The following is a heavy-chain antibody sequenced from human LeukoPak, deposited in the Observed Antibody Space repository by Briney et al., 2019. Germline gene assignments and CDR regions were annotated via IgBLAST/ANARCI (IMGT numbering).Heavy chain of an antibody. J-gene: IGHJ4*02. V-gene: IGHV3-23*01. Sequence: GGSLRLSCAASGFTFSSYAMSWVRQAPGKGLEWVSAISGSGGSTYYADSVKGRFTISRDNSKNTLYLQMNSLRAEDTAVYYCAKDSFDSGSYFEFDYWGQGTLVTVSS. CDR3: AKDSFDSGSYFEFDY. D-gene: IGHD1-26*01. CDR2: ISGSGGST. CDR1: GFTFSSYA.